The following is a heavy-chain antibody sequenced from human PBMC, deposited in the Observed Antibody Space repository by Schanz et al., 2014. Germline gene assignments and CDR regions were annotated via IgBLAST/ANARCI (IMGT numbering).Heavy chain of an antibody. CDR3: AKDKSDTSGKDDY. D-gene: IGHD3-22*01. CDR2: ISGTGGDDT. Sequence: EVQLLESGGGLVQPGGSLRLSCAASGFTFSSYAMSWVRQAPGKGLLWVSSISGTGGDDTYYADSVKGRFTISRDNSKNTLFLQMNSLRVEDSAIYYCAKDKSDTSGKDDYWGQGTLVTVSS. J-gene: IGHJ4*02. CDR1: GFTFSSYA. V-gene: IGHV3-23*01.